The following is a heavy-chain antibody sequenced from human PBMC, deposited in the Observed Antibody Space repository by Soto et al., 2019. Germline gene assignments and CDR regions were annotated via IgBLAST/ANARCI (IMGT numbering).Heavy chain of an antibody. CDR1: GGSINSRSHY. J-gene: IGHJ4*02. CDR2: IYSSGNT. CDR3: ARHVKATGDLDS. D-gene: IGHD2-21*02. V-gene: IGHV4-39*01. Sequence: QLQLQESGPGLVKPSETLSLTCTVSGGSINSRSHYWGWIRQPPGKGLEWIGTIYSSGNTYYNPSLKSRVTLSVDTSKNHFSLKLSAVTAADTAVYFCARHVKATGDLDSWGQGTLVTVSS.